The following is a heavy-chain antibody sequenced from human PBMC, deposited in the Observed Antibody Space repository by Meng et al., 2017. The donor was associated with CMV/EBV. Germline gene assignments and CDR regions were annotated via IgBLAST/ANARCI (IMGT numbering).Heavy chain of an antibody. J-gene: IGHJ4*02. CDR1: VVTFAGYA. V-gene: IGHV3-9*01. Sequence: SPKISRAASVVTFAGYAMHWVRQAPGKGLEWGSGISWNSGSIGYADSVKGRFTISRDNAKNTLYLQMNSLRGEDTALYYCAKGRGGGITMIVGAVDYWGQGTLVTVSS. D-gene: IGHD3-22*01. CDR3: AKGRGGGITMIVGAVDY. CDR2: ISWNSGSI.